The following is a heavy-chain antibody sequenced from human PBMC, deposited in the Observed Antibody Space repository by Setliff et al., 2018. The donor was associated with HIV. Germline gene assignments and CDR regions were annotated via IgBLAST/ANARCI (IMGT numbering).Heavy chain of an antibody. D-gene: IGHD6-6*01. J-gene: IGHJ4*02. Sequence: LSCAASGFTFSSFAMTWVRQAPGKGLEWVSTISPSSGGTNYADSVKGRFTISRDNSKNILYLQMNSLRVEDSAVYYCAKTVALLRAARLDLDYWGQGTLVTVSS. CDR2: ISPSSGGT. V-gene: IGHV3-23*01. CDR3: AKTVALLRAARLDLDY. CDR1: GFTFSSFA.